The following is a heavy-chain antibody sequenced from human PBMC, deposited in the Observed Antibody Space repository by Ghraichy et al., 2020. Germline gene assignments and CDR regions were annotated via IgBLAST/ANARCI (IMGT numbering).Heavy chain of an antibody. J-gene: IGHJ6*03. CDR1: GFTFSSYW. CDR3: AREGGGPEWLLFPYYYMDV. CDR2: INSDGSST. V-gene: IGHV3-74*01. D-gene: IGHD3-3*01. Sequence: GESLNISCAASGFTFSSYWMHWVRQAPGKGLVWVSRINSDGSSTSYADSVKGRFTISRDNAKNTLYLQMNSLRAEDTAVYYCAREGGGPEWLLFPYYYMDVWGKGTTVTVSS.